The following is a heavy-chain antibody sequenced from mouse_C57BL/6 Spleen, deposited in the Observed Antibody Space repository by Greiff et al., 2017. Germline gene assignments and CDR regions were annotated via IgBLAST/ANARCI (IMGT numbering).Heavy chain of an antibody. J-gene: IGHJ4*01. CDR3: ARVHYDDAMDY. Sequence: EVQRVESGGGLVKPGGSLKLSCAASGFTFSSYAMSWVRQTPEKRLEWVATISDGGSYTYYPDNVKGRFTISRDNAKNNLYLQMSHLKSEDTAMYYCARVHYDDAMDYWGQGTSVTVSS. V-gene: IGHV5-4*01. D-gene: IGHD1-2*01. CDR1: GFTFSSYA. CDR2: ISDGGSYT.